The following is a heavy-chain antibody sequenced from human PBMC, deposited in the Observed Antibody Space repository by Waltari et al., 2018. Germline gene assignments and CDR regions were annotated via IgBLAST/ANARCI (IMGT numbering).Heavy chain of an antibody. CDR2: FSYDGSNK. D-gene: IGHD6-6*01. Sequence: QVRLVESGGGVVQPGRSLRLPCAASGFTFTTYGMHWVRQAPGKGLVWVAVFSYDGSNKDYADSVRGRFTISRDISTNTLYLQMNSLRAEDTAVYYCAKDSAGNSGSSDYWGQGTLVIVSS. V-gene: IGHV3-30*18. J-gene: IGHJ4*02. CDR3: AKDSAGNSGSSDY. CDR1: GFTFTTYG.